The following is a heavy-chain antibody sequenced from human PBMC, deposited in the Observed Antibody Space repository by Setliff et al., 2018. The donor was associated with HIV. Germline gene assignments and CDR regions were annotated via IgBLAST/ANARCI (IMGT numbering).Heavy chain of an antibody. D-gene: IGHD6-13*01. CDR2: IIPTFVAA. CDR1: GGTFSSYA. CDR3: ARGEAAAGTGGFYHYYFYMDV. V-gene: IGHV1-69*13. Sequence: ASVKVSCKASGGTFSSYAINWVRQAPGQGLEWMGGIIPTFVAANYAQTFQGRVTITADESTSTAYMELSSLRSEDTAVYYCARGEAAAGTGGFYHYYFYMDVWGKGTTVTVSS. J-gene: IGHJ6*03.